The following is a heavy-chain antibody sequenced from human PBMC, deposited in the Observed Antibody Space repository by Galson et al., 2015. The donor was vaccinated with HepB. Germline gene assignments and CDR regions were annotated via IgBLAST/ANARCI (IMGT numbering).Heavy chain of an antibody. Sequence: SLRLSCAASGFTFTTYWMIWVRQAPGKGLEWVANINQDGSEKYHVDSVKGRFTISRDNGKDTLYLQMNSPRAEETAVYYCARRYCSGGGCYLDYWGQGTLVTVSS. V-gene: IGHV3-7*01. J-gene: IGHJ4*02. CDR2: INQDGSEK. CDR1: GFTFTTYW. D-gene: IGHD2-15*01. CDR3: ARRYCSGGGCYLDY.